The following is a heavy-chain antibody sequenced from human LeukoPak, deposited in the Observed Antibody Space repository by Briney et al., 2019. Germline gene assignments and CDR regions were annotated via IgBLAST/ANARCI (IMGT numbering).Heavy chain of an antibody. CDR1: GFTFSSYS. Sequence: GGSLRFSCAASGFTFSSYSMIWVRQAPGKGLEWVSYISSSSSYIYYADSVKGRFTISRDNAKKSLYLQMNSLRAEDTAVYYCAELGITMIGGVWGKGTTVTISS. J-gene: IGHJ6*04. D-gene: IGHD3-10*02. V-gene: IGHV3-21*01. CDR2: ISSSSSYI. CDR3: AELGITMIGGV.